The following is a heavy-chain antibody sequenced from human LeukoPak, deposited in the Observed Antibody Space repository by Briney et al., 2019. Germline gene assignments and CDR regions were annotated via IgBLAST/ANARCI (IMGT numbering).Heavy chain of an antibody. CDR1: GFTFSSYA. D-gene: IGHD5-18*01. CDR2: ISWNSGSI. V-gene: IGHV3-9*01. J-gene: IGHJ4*02. CDR3: ARAGWDTAMVHFDY. Sequence: GGSLRLSCAASGFTFSSYAMSWVRQAPGKGLEWVSGISWNSGSIGYADSVKGRFTISRDNAKNSLYLQMNSLRAEDTALYYCARAGWDTAMVHFDYWGQGTLVTVSS.